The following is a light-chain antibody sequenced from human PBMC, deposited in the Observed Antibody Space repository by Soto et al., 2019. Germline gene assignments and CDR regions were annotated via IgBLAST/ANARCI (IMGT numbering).Light chain of an antibody. CDR1: QSVRSN. V-gene: IGKV3-15*01. Sequence: EIVMTQSPATLSVSPGERATLSCRASQSVRSNLAWYQQIPGQAPRLLIYGASTRATGIPARFSGSGSGTEFTLTISSLQSEDFAVYYCQQYNNWPPWTFGQGTKLEIK. CDR2: GAS. CDR3: QQYNNWPPWT. J-gene: IGKJ2*02.